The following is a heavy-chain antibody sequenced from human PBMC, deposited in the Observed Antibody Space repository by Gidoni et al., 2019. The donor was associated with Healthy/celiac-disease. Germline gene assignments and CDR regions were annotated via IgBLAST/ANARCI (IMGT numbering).Heavy chain of an antibody. D-gene: IGHD6-6*01. CDR1: GYTFTYSY. CDR3: AAAGLYSSSSEYYYYGIDV. J-gene: IGHJ6*02. Sequence: QMQLVQSGAEVKKTGYSVKFSCKASGYTFTYSYLNWVRQAPGQALEWMGCITPFNGNTNYAQIFQDIVSITRDRSMSTAYMELSSLRSEDTAMYYCAAAGLYSSSSEYYYYGIDVWAKGPRSPSP. CDR2: ITPFNGNT. V-gene: IGHV1-45*02.